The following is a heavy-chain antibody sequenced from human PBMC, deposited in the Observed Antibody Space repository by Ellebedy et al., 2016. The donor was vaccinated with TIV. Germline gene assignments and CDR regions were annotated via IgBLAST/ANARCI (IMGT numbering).Heavy chain of an antibody. Sequence: GESLKISXAASEFTFSDYVMHCVRQAQGKGLEWVALVWYDGSIEFYADSVKGRFTISRDNSENTMSLQMNSLRDEDAAVYYCARGGSKSNWYQPFDSWGQGILVTVSS. V-gene: IGHV3-33*01. CDR1: EFTFSDYV. D-gene: IGHD1-20*01. J-gene: IGHJ4*02. CDR2: VWYDGSIE. CDR3: ARGGSKSNWYQPFDS.